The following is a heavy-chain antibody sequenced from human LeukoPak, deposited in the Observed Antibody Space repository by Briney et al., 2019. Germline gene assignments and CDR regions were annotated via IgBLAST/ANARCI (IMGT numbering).Heavy chain of an antibody. J-gene: IGHJ4*02. D-gene: IGHD2-15*01. CDR2: IIPIFGTA. V-gene: IGHV1-69*06. CDR1: GGTFSSYA. CDR3: ARAGVVARIKYYFDY. Sequence: SVKVPCKASGGTFSSYAISWVRQAPGQGLEWMGGIIPIFGTANYAQKFQGRVTITADKSTSTAYMELSSLRSEDTAVYYCARAGVVARIKYYFDYWGQGTLVTVSS.